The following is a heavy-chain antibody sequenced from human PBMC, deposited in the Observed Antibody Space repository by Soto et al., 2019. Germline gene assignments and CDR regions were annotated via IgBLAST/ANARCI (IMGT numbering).Heavy chain of an antibody. D-gene: IGHD3-10*01. J-gene: IGHJ6*02. CDR2: IIPIFGTA. CDR1: GGTFSSYA. CDR3: ARVSARITMVRGVQDYYYYYGMDV. Sequence: ASVKVSCKASGGTFSSYAISWVRQAPGQGLEWMGGIIPIFGTASYAQKFQGRVTITADKSTSTAYMELSSLRSEDTAVYYCARVSARITMVRGVQDYYYYYGMDVWGQGTTVTVSS. V-gene: IGHV1-69*06.